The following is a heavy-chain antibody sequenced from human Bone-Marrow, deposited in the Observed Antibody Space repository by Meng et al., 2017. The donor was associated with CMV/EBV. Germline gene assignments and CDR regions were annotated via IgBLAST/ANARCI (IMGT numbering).Heavy chain of an antibody. V-gene: IGHV2-5*02. Sequence: QITLKESGPTLVKPXXTLTLTCTFSGFSLSTSGVGVGWIRQPPGKALEWLALIYWDDDKRYSPSLKSRLTITKDTSKNQVVLTMTNMDPVDTATYYCARVDTAMMFDTWGQGTLVTVSS. CDR2: IYWDDDK. CDR1: GFSLSTSGVG. J-gene: IGHJ5*02. CDR3: ARVDTAMMFDT. D-gene: IGHD5-18*01.